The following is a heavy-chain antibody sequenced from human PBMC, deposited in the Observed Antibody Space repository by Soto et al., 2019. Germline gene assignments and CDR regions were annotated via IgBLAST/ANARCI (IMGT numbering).Heavy chain of an antibody. D-gene: IGHD3-10*01. CDR1: GFAFSSYW. V-gene: IGHV3-7*01. Sequence: EVQLVESGGGLVQPGGSLRLSCAASGFAFSSYWMSWVRQAPGKGLEWVANIKLDGSEKYYVDSVKGRFTISRDNAENSLSLQMNSLRAEDTAVYYCARRRVTMTRGPFDYWGQGTQVTVSS. CDR2: IKLDGSEK. CDR3: ARRRVTMTRGPFDY. J-gene: IGHJ4*02.